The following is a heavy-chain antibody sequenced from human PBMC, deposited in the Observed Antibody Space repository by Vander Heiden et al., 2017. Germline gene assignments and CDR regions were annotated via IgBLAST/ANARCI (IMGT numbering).Heavy chain of an antibody. V-gene: IGHV4-34*01. J-gene: IGHJ4*02. CDR2: INHSGST. CDR1: GGSFSGYY. D-gene: IGHD2-15*01. CDR3: ARGRGDRILGVVVVAATPFDY. Sequence: QVQLQQWGAGLLKPSETLSLTCAVYGGSFSGYYWSWIRQPPGKGLEWIGEINHSGSTNYNPSLKSRVTISVDTSKNQFSLKLSSVTAADTAVYYCARGRGDRILGVVVVAATPFDYWGQGTLVTVSS.